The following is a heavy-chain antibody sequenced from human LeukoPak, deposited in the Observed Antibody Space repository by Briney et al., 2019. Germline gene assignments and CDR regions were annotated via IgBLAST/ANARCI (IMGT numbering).Heavy chain of an antibody. CDR2: MNPNTANT. CDR3: ARTSYDTPWFDP. J-gene: IGHJ5*02. V-gene: IGHV1-8*01. CDR1: GHTFTHYD. D-gene: IGHD3-16*01. Sequence: GASVKVSCKDSGHTFTHYDFNWVRQATGQGLESMGWMNPNTANTAYAQNFQGRVILTMNTSISTAYMELRGLTSDDTAVYFCARTSYDTPWFDPWGQGTLVTVSS.